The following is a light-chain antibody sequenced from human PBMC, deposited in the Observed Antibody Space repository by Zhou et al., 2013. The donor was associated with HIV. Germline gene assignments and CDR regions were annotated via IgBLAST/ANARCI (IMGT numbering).Light chain of an antibody. CDR3: QQSFSTPFT. Sequence: IWMTQSPSLLSASTGDRVTITCRAGQTILSYLNWYQQKPGKAPKLLIYAASTLQSGVPSRFSGSRSGTDFTLTISSLQPEDFATYYCQQSFSTPFTFGPGTKVDIK. J-gene: IGKJ3*01. V-gene: IGKV1-39*01. CDR2: AAS. CDR1: QTILSY.